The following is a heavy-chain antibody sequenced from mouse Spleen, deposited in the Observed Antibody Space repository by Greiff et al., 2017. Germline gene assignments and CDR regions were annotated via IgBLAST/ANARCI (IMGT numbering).Heavy chain of an antibody. Sequence: QVQLQQPGAELVKPGASVKLSCKASGYTFTSYWMHWVKQRPGQGLEWIGMIHPNSGSTNYNEKFKSKATLTVDKSSSTAYMQLSSLTSEDSAVYYCGRQYGNPVFAYWGQGTLVTVSA. D-gene: IGHD2-10*02. CDR1: GYTFTSYW. CDR2: IHPNSGST. CDR3: GRQYGNPVFAY. J-gene: IGHJ3*01. V-gene: IGHV1-64*01.